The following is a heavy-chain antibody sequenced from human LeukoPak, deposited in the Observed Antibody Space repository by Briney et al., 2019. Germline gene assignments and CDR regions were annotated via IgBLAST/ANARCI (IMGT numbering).Heavy chain of an antibody. CDR2: IIPIFGTA. D-gene: IGHD5-18*01. J-gene: IGHJ5*02. V-gene: IGHV1-69*01. CDR1: VGTFSSYA. Sequence: SVKVSCKASVGTFSSYAISWVRQAPGQGLEWMGGIIPIFGTANYAQKFQGRVTITADESTSTASMELSSLRSEDTAVYYCARDPGRGYSYASNWFDPWGQGTLVTVSS. CDR3: ARDPGRGYSYASNWFDP.